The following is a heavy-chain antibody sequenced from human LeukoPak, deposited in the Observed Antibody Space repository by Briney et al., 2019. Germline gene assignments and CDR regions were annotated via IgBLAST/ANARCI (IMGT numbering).Heavy chain of an antibody. CDR3: ARQIAVAGRRVFDY. CDR2: INHSGST. D-gene: IGHD6-19*01. CDR1: GGSFSGYY. V-gene: IGHV4-34*01. Sequence: KPSETLSLTCAVYGGSFSGYYWSWIRQPPGKGLEWIGEINHSGSTNYNPSLKSRVTISVDTSKNQFSLKLSSVTAADTAVYYCARQIAVAGRRVFDYWGQGTLVTVSS. J-gene: IGHJ4*02.